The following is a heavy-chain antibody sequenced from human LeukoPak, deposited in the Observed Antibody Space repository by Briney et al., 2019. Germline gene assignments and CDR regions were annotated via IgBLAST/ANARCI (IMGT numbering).Heavy chain of an antibody. CDR1: GSTFSSYA. J-gene: IGHJ4*02. D-gene: IGHD3-10*01. V-gene: IGHV3-23*01. Sequence: PGGSLRLSCAASGSTFSSYAMSWVRQAPGKGLEWVSAISGSGGSTYYADSVKGRFTISRDNSKNTLYLQMNSLRAEDTAVYYCAKFVRGGVRRPYYFDYWGQGTLVTVSS. CDR3: AKFVRGGVRRPYYFDY. CDR2: ISGSGGST.